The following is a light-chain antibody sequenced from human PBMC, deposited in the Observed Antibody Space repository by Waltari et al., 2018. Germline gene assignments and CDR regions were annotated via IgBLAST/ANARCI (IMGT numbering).Light chain of an antibody. CDR1: QSLLHSNGYSF. V-gene: IGKV2-28*01. CDR2: LGS. CDR3: MQALQTPFT. J-gene: IGKJ3*01. Sequence: DIVMTQSPLSLPVTPGEPASISCRSSQSLLHSNGYSFLDWYLQKPGQSPQLRLYLGSNRASGVPDRFSGSGSGTDFTLKISRVEAEDVGVYYCMQALQTPFTFGPGTKVDIK.